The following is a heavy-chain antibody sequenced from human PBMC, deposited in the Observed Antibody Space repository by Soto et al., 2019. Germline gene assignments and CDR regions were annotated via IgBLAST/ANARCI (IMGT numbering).Heavy chain of an antibody. CDR1: GGSISSGGYY. CDR2: IYYSGST. J-gene: IGHJ4*02. D-gene: IGHD5-12*01. V-gene: IGHV4-31*03. CDR3: AREGRWLQPGPN. Sequence: SETLSLTCTVSGGSISSGGYYWSWIRQHPGKGLEWIGYIYYSGSTYYNPSLKSRVTISVDTSKNQFSLKLSSVTAADTAVYYFAREGRWLQPGPNWGQGTLVTVS.